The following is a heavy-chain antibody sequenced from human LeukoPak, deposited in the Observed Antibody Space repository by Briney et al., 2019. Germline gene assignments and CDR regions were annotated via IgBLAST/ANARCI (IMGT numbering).Heavy chain of an antibody. J-gene: IGHJ4*02. D-gene: IGHD1-26*01. CDR2: IIPIFGTA. Sequence: SVKVACKASGGTFSSYAISWVRQAPGQGLEWMGGIIPIFGTANYGQKFQGRVTITTYESTSTAYMELSSLRSEDTAVYYCARASSGSYDYFDYWGQGTLVTVSS. V-gene: IGHV1-69*05. CDR1: GGTFSSYA. CDR3: ARASSGSYDYFDY.